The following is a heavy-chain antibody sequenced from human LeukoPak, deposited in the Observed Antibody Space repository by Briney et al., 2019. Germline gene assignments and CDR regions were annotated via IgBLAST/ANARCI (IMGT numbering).Heavy chain of an antibody. CDR2: IYYSGST. CDR1: GGSISSSSYY. J-gene: IGHJ5*02. Sequence: SETLSLTCTVSGGSISSSSYYWGWIRQPPGKGLEWIGSIYYSGSTYYNPSLKSRVTISVDTSKNQFSLKLSSMTAADTAVCYCARDPPRNIVVVPAATFDPWGQGTLVTVSS. D-gene: IGHD2-2*01. CDR3: ARDPPRNIVVVPAATFDP. V-gene: IGHV4-39*02.